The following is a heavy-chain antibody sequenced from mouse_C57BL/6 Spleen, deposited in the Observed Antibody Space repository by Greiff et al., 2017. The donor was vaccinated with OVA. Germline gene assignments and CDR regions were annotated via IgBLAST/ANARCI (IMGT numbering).Heavy chain of an antibody. CDR1: GFTFSSYW. V-gene: IGHV6-3*01. Sequence: EVQVEESGGGLVQPGGSMKLSCVASGFTFSSYWMNWVRQSPEKGLEWVAQIRFKSDNYATHYAESVKGRLTISRDDSKSSVYLQMINLRAEDTGIYYCTGQVTGTLFAYWGQGTLVTVSA. J-gene: IGHJ3*01. D-gene: IGHD4-1*01. CDR2: IRFKSDNYAT. CDR3: TGQVTGTLFAY.